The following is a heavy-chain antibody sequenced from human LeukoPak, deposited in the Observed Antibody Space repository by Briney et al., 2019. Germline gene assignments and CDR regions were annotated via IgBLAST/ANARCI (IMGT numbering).Heavy chain of an antibody. D-gene: IGHD5-18*01. V-gene: IGHV3-23*01. CDR3: AKTLGYSYGYHDY. Sequence: GGSLRLSCAASGFTFSSYAMSWVRQAPGKGLECGSRISAGGDSTYYADSGKGRFTISRDNSKSTLSLQMNSLRAEDTAVYYCAKTLGYSYGYHDYWGQGTLVTVSS. CDR2: ISAGGDST. J-gene: IGHJ4*02. CDR1: GFTFSSYA.